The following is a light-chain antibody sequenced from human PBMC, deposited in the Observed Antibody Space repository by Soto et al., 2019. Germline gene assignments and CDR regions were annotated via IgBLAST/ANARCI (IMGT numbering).Light chain of an antibody. CDR1: DNIGPW. CDR3: QHYNSYSRT. J-gene: IGKJ1*01. Sequence: DNQMTQSPSTLSASIGDRVAITCRASDNIGPWVAWYQQKPGKAPKLLIYKASTLETGAPSRFAGSGSGTGFTLTITRLQPDDFATYYCQHYNSYSRTFGQGTKVEV. V-gene: IGKV1-5*03. CDR2: KAS.